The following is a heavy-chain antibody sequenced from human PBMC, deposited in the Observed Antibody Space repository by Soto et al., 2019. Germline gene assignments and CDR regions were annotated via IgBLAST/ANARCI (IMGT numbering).Heavy chain of an antibody. Sequence: PGGSLRLSCAASGFTFSSYSMNWVRQPPGKGLEWVSSISSSSSYIYYADSVKGRFTISRDNAKNSLYLQMNSLRAEDTAVYYCARDAPSYYYMDVWGKGTTVTVSS. J-gene: IGHJ6*03. CDR1: GFTFSSYS. CDR3: ARDAPSYYYMDV. V-gene: IGHV3-21*01. CDR2: ISSSSSYI.